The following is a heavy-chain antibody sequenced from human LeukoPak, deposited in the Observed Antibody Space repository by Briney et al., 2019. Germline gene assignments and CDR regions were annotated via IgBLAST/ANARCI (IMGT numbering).Heavy chain of an antibody. CDR1: GGSFSGYY. CDR2: INHSGST. V-gene: IGHV4-34*01. CDR3: ARGGIAAAGTYWFDP. Sequence: PSETLSLTCAVYGGSFSGYYWSWIRQPPGKGLEWIGEINHSGSTNYNPSPKSRVTISVDTSKNQFSLKLSSVTAADTAVYYCARGGIAAAGTYWFDPWGQGTLVTVSS. J-gene: IGHJ5*02. D-gene: IGHD6-13*01.